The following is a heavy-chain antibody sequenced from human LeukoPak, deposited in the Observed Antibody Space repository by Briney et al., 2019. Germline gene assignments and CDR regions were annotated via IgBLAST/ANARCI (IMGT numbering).Heavy chain of an antibody. CDR2: FDPEDGET. V-gene: IGHV1-24*01. D-gene: IGHD1-26*01. J-gene: IGHJ4*02. CDR1: GYTLTELS. Sequence: GASVKVSCKVSGYTLTELSLHWVRQTPGKGLEWMGGFDPEDGETIHAQKFQGRVTMTEDTSTDTAYMELSSLRSEDTAVYYCASGGATSDYWGQGTLVTVSS. CDR3: ASGGATSDY.